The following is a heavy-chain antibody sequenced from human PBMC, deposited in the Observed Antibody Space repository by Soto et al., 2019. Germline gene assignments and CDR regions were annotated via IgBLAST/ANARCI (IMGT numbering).Heavy chain of an antibody. CDR3: ARAPKYYYDSSGYPDY. Sequence: ASVKVSCKASGYTFTSYGISWVRQAPGQGLEWMGWISAYNGNTNYAQKLQGRVTMTTDTSTSTAYMELRSLRSDDTAVYYCARAPKYYYDSSGYPDYWGQGTLVTVSS. CDR1: GYTFTSYG. J-gene: IGHJ4*02. D-gene: IGHD3-22*01. V-gene: IGHV1-18*01. CDR2: ISAYNGNT.